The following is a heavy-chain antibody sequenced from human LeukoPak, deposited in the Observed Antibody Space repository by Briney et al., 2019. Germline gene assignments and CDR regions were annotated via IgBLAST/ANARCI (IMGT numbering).Heavy chain of an antibody. CDR3: VIGVGWQRDY. CDR1: GASVTGYF. Sequence: SETLSLTCTVFGASVTGYFLNWVRQPPGKGLEWIGHIYKIGTTNYNRSLKSRLTISADTSKNQFSLQLRSVTAADAAVYYCVIGVGWQRDYWGQGALVTVSS. CDR2: IYKIGTT. V-gene: IGHV4-59*02. J-gene: IGHJ4*02. D-gene: IGHD2-15*01.